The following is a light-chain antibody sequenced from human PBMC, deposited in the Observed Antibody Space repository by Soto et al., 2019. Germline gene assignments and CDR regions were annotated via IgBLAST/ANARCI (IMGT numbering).Light chain of an antibody. CDR1: QSVSGD. V-gene: IGKV3-15*01. Sequence: EIVLTQSPATLSVSPGERATLSCRASQSVSGDLAWYHHKPGQAPRLLIYDASTRALDTPARFAGSGSGTEFTLTISSLQSEDVATYSCQQSYSTLPYTFGQGTKVEIK. J-gene: IGKJ2*01. CDR3: QQSYSTLPYT. CDR2: DAS.